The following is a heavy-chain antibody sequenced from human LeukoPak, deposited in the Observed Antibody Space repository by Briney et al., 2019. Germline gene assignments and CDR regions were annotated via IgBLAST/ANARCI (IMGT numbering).Heavy chain of an antibody. CDR1: GFTFSSYA. D-gene: IGHD3-22*01. J-gene: IGHJ4*02. CDR2: ISSNGGST. CDR3: VKDYYDSSGYFGDY. Sequence: PGGSLRLSCSASGFTFSSYAMHWVRQAPGKGLEYVSAISSNGGSTYYADSVRGRFTISRDNSKNTLYLQMSSLRAEDTAVYYCVKDYYDSSGYFGDYWGQGTLVTVSS. V-gene: IGHV3-64D*06.